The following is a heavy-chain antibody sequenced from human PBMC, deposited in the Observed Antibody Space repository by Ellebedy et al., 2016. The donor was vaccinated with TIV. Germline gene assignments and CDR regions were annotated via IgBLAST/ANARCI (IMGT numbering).Heavy chain of an antibody. CDR3: ARWGIRYFDY. CDR1: GFTFGDYS. J-gene: IGHJ4*02. D-gene: IGHD3-9*01. V-gene: IGHV3-48*02. CDR2: ISSGSNTI. Sequence: GESLKISCAASGFTFGDYSMNWVRQAPGKGLEWVSYISSGSNTIYYADSVKGRFTLSRDNAKNSLYLQMNSLRDEDTAVYYCARWGIRYFDYWGQGTLVTVSP.